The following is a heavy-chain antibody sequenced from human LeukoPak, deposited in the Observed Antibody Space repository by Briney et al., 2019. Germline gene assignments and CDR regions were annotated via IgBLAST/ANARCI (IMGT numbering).Heavy chain of an antibody. CDR1: GLTFSSYA. V-gene: IGHV3-23*01. J-gene: IGHJ4*02. CDR2: ISGNGGST. Sequence: GGSLRLSCAASGLTFSSYAMSWVRQAPGKRLEWVSGISGNGGSTYYADSVKGRFSISRDNSKNTLYLQMNSLRAEDTAVYYCANTFNFDYWGQGTLVTVSS. CDR3: ANTFNFDY.